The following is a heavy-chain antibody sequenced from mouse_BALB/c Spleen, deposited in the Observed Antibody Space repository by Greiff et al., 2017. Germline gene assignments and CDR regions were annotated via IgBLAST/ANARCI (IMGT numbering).Heavy chain of an antibody. Sequence: EVQRVESGGGLVQPGGSRKLSCAASGFTFSSFGMHWVRQAPEKGLEWVAYISSGSSTIYYADTVKGRFTISRDNPKNTLFLQMTSLRSEDTAMYYCARGDGSSISWCAYWGQGTLVTVSA. CDR1: GFTFSSFG. CDR2: ISSGSSTI. J-gene: IGHJ3*01. D-gene: IGHD1-1*01. V-gene: IGHV5-17*02. CDR3: ARGDGSSISWCAY.